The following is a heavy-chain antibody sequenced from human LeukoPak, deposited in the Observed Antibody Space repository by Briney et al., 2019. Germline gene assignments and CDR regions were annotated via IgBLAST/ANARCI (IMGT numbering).Heavy chain of an antibody. V-gene: IGHV1-2*02. D-gene: IGHD1-26*01. CDR2: INPNSGGT. Sequence: ASVKVSCKASGYTFTGYYMHWVRQAPGQGLEWMGWINPNSGGTNYAQKFQGRVTMTRDTSISTAYMELSRLRSDDTAVYYCARGSSESGSYYFDYWGQGTLVTVSS. J-gene: IGHJ4*02. CDR3: ARGSSESGSYYFDY. CDR1: GYTFTGYY.